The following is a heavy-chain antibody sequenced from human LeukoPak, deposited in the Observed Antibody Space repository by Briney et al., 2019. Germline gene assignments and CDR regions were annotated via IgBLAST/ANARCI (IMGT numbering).Heavy chain of an antibody. J-gene: IGHJ4*02. D-gene: IGHD1-20*01. CDR1: GFTLSSYG. Sequence: GGSLRLSCAASGFTLSSYGMSWVRQAPAKGLEWVSTLSARGDSTYYVDSVKGRFTISRDILKNTLYLQMDSLRAEDTAVYYCAKRECSDNNCYFVNWGQGTLVTASS. CDR3: AKRECSDNNCYFVN. V-gene: IGHV3-23*01. CDR2: LSARGDST.